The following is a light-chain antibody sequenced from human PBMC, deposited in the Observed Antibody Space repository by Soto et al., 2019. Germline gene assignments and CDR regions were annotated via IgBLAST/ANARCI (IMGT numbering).Light chain of an antibody. CDR3: QSYDISNQV. V-gene: IGLV6-57*02. J-gene: IGLJ3*02. Sequence: NFMLTQPHSVSESPGKTVTISCSVSSGSIGSNYVQWYQQRPGSAPTTVISEDNKRPSGVPDRFSGSVDRSSNSASLTISGLKAEDEAEYYCQSYDISNQVFGGGTKLTVL. CDR2: EDN. CDR1: SGSIGSNY.